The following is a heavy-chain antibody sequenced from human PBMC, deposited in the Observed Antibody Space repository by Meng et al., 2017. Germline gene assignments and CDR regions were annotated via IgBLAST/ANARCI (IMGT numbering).Heavy chain of an antibody. CDR3: ARTEDNWFDP. Sequence: QVQLQQWGEGLWKPSETLSLTCAVYGGSFSGYYWSWIRQPPGKGLEWIGEINHSGSTNYNPSLKSRVTISVDTSKNQFSLKLSSVTAADTAVYYCARTEDNWFDPWGQGTLVTVSS. CDR1: GGSFSGYY. CDR2: INHSGST. J-gene: IGHJ5*02. V-gene: IGHV4-34*01. D-gene: IGHD1-14*01.